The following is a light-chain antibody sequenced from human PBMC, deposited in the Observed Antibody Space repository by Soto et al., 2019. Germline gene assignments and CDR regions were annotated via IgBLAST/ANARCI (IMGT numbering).Light chain of an antibody. CDR3: QQYYHLPIT. J-gene: IGKJ5*01. CDR2: DAS. V-gene: IGKV1-33*01. CDR1: QSITSY. Sequence: DLQVTQSPSPPFATVRDRVTNHCQASQSITSYLNWYQQKPGKAPKLLLYDASSLETGVPSRFSGSGSGTDFTLTISSLQPEDIATYYCQQYYHLPITFGQGTRVDIK.